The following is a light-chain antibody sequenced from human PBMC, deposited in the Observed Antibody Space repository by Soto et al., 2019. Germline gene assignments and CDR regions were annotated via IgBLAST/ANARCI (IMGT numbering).Light chain of an antibody. V-gene: IGKV3-20*01. CDR3: QQYGNSPRT. CDR1: QSVSSSY. CDR2: DAS. J-gene: IGKJ1*01. Sequence: EIVLTQSPGTLSLSPGERASLSCRASQSVSSSYLAWYQQKPGQAPRLLIYDASTRATGIPARFSGSGSGTDFTLTISSLEPEDFAVYYCQQYGNSPRTFGQGTKVDIK.